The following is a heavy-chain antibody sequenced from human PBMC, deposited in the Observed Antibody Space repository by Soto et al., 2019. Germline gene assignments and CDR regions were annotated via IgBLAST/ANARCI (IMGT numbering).Heavy chain of an antibody. CDR1: GFTFRSYA. V-gene: IGHV3-23*01. Sequence: EVQLLESGGGLVQPGGSLRLSCAASGFTFRSYAMSWVRQAPGKGLEWVSAISGSGGSTYYADSVKGRFTISRDNSKNTLYLQMNSLRAEDTAVYYCATDYYYYYGMDVWGQGTTVTVSS. CDR2: ISGSGGST. J-gene: IGHJ6*02. CDR3: ATDYYYYYGMDV.